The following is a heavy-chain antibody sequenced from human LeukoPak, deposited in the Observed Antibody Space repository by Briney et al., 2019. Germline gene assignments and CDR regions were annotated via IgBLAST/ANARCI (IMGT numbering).Heavy chain of an antibody. D-gene: IGHD2-15*01. CDR3: AKRDCSGGSCYFDY. Sequence: SGGSLRLSCAASGFTFSSYAMSWVRQAPGKGLEWVSAISGSGGSTYYADSVKGRFTISRDNSRNTLYLQMNSLRAEDTAVYYCAKRDCSGGSCYFDYWGQGTLVTVSS. CDR1: GFTFSSYA. V-gene: IGHV3-23*01. CDR2: ISGSGGST. J-gene: IGHJ4*02.